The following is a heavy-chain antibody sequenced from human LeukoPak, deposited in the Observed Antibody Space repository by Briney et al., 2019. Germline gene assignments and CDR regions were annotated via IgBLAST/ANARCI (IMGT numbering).Heavy chain of an antibody. Sequence: GGSLRLSCAAAGFTFSSYWMSWVRQAPGKGLEWVANIKQDGSEKYYVDSVKGRFTISRDNAKNSLYLQMNSLRAEDTAVYYCARWATHASGYMDVWGKGTTVTVSS. CDR3: ARWATHASGYMDV. V-gene: IGHV3-7*01. CDR1: GFTFSSYW. D-gene: IGHD5-24*01. CDR2: IKQDGSEK. J-gene: IGHJ6*03.